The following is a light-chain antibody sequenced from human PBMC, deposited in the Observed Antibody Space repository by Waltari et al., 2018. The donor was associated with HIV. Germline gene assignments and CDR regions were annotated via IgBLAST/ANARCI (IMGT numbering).Light chain of an antibody. CDR3: AAWDDSLSGRV. Sequence: QSVLTQPPSASGTPGQRVTISCSGSNSNVGNNYVSWYQHLPGTTPNLLIYRNNLRTSGDPARFSGSQSGTSASLSISGLRSEDEADYYYAAWDDSLSGRVFGGGTKLTVL. CDR2: RNN. CDR1: NSNVGNNY. J-gene: IGLJ3*02. V-gene: IGLV1-47*01.